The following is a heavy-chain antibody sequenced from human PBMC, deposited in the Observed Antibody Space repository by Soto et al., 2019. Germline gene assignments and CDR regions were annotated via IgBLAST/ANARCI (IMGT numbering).Heavy chain of an antibody. V-gene: IGHV4-39*01. CDR2: IYYSGNT. Sequence: SETLSLTCTVSGGSISSSSYYWGWIRQPPGKGLEWIGSIYYSGNTYYNPSLKSRVTISVDTAKNQFSLKLSSVTAADTAVYYCARQYYFGSGSYYNRPFGFWGQGTLVTV. CDR3: ARQYYFGSGSYYNRPFGF. CDR1: GGSISSSSYY. J-gene: IGHJ4*02. D-gene: IGHD3-10*01.